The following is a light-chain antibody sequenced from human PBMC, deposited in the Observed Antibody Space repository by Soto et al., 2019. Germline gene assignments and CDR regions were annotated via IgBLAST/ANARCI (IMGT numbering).Light chain of an antibody. CDR3: CSYAGSTTWV. J-gene: IGLJ3*02. CDR1: SSDIGSYNL. V-gene: IGLV2-23*01. Sequence: QSALPQAASVSGSPGQSITISCAGSSSDIGSYNLVSWYQQHPGKAPKLMIYEGSKRPSGVSTRFSGSKSGNTASLTISGLQAEDEADYYCCSYAGSTTWVFGGGTKVTVL. CDR2: EGS.